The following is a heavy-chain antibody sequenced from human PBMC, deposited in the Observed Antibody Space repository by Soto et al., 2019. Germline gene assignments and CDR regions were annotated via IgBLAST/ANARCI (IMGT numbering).Heavy chain of an antibody. D-gene: IGHD1-26*01. J-gene: IGHJ6*02. CDR2: TFYRSKWYN. V-gene: IGHV6-1*01. CDR3: AKEGGNHYYYYAMDV. Sequence: SQTLSLTCVISGDSVSSNSAAWSWIRQSPSRGLEWLGRTFYRSKWYNDYAESVKGRITINPDTSKNQYSLQMNSVTPEDTAVYYCAKEGGNHYYYYAMDVWVQGTTVTVSS. CDR1: GDSVSSNSAA.